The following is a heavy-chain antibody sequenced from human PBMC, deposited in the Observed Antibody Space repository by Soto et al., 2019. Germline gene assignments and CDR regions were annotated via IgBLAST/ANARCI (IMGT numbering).Heavy chain of an antibody. CDR2: ISSSSSTI. J-gene: IGHJ6*02. V-gene: IGHV3-48*01. CDR1: GGTFSSYS. CDR3: ARARFLEWSSYYYGMDV. Sequence: PVGSLILSCASSGGTFSSYSMNWVRPAPGKGLEWVSYISSSSSTIYYADSVKGRFTISRDNSKNTLYLQMNSLRAEDTAVYYCARARFLEWSSYYYGMDVWGQGTTVTVSS. D-gene: IGHD3-3*01.